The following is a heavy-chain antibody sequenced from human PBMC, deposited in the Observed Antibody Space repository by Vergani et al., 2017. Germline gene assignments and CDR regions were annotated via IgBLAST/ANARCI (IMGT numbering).Heavy chain of an antibody. V-gene: IGHV1-24*01. CDR2: FDPEHGEV. D-gene: IGHD3-22*01. CDR3: AIVTDYYDSSGYYLDY. J-gene: IGHJ4*02. Sequence: QVQLLQSGSEVRKPAASVKVSCQVSGYSLSELTIHWVRQAPGKGLEWMGGFDPEHGEVTFAHHIQGRVTKTADRSTDTACMELSSLRPEDTALYSCAIVTDYYDSSGYYLDYWGQGTLVTVSS. CDR1: GYSLSELT.